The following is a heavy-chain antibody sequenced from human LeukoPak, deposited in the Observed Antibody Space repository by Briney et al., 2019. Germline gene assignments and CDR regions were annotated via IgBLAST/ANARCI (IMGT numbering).Heavy chain of an antibody. Sequence: ASVKVSCKASGGTFSSYAISWVRQAPGQGLELMGGIIPIFGTANYAQKFQGRVTITTDESTSTAYMEVSSLRSEDTAVYYCASGPHDRDYWGQGTLVTVSS. V-gene: IGHV1-69*05. J-gene: IGHJ4*02. CDR3: ASGPHDRDY. CDR1: GGTFSSYA. CDR2: IIPIFGTA. D-gene: IGHD3-22*01.